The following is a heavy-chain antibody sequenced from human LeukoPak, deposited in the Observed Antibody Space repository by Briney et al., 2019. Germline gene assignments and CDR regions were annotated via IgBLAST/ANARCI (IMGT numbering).Heavy chain of an antibody. D-gene: IGHD4-11*01. CDR2: IYYSGST. J-gene: IGHJ4*02. CDR1: GGSISIYY. CDR3: ARFTVTTSGTSYIDY. V-gene: IGHV4-59*01. Sequence: SETLSLTCTVSGGSISIYYWSWIRQPPGKGLEWIGYIYYSGSTNYNPSLKSRVTISVDTSKNQFSLKLTSVTAADTAVYYCARFTVTTSGTSYIDYWGQGTLVTVSS.